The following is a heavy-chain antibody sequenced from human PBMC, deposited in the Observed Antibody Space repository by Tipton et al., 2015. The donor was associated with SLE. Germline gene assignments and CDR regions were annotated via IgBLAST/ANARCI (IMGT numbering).Heavy chain of an antibody. CDR2: IYYSGST. Sequence: TLSLTCTVSGGSISSHYWSWIRQPPGKGLEWIGYIYYSGSTNYNPSLKSRVTISVDTSKNQFSLKLSSVTAADTAVYYCARGQANMAARRGKNNWFDPWGQGTLVTVSS. D-gene: IGHD6-6*01. CDR1: GGSISSHY. V-gene: IGHV4-59*11. J-gene: IGHJ5*02. CDR3: ARGQANMAARRGKNNWFDP.